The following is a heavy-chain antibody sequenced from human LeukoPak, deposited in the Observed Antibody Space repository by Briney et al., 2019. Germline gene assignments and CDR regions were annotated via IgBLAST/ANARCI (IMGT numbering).Heavy chain of an antibody. V-gene: IGHV3-30*04. D-gene: IGHD5/OR15-5a*01. CDR1: GFTFCTHT. J-gene: IGHJ4*02. Sequence: GRSLRLSCAPSGFTFCTHTMHWVRQAPGKGLEWVAVIESDGRNKYYAESVRGRFTISRDNSRNTLYLQLDSLRSEDTAVYYCVRQSTGLDYWGQGTLVTVSS. CDR2: IESDGRNK. CDR3: VRQSTGLDY.